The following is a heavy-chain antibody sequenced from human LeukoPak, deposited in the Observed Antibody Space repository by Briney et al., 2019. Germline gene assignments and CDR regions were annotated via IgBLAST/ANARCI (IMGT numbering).Heavy chain of an antibody. CDR1: GGSISSYY. CDR3: AIRPAGRWLVDDPFES. D-gene: IGHD6-19*01. Sequence: SETLSLTCTFSGGSISSYYWSWIRQPPGKGLEWIGYIYYSGNTDYNPSLKSRVTMSLDTSKKQVSLNLRSVTAADPAVYYCAIRPAGRWLVDDPFESWGQGTRVIVSS. V-gene: IGHV4-59*08. J-gene: IGHJ3*02. CDR2: IYYSGNT.